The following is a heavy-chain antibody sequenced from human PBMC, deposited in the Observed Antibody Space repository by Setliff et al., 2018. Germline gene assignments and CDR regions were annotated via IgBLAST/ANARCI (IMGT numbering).Heavy chain of an antibody. CDR3: ARVHYETSTYSSTRFDH. CDR1: GFSFSDYY. CDR2: ISNDAYTI. V-gene: IGHV3-11*01. J-gene: IGHJ4*02. D-gene: IGHD3-22*01. Sequence: GSLSLPCAASGFSFSDYYMMWIRQATGKGLEWVSYISNDAYTIHYADSMKGRLTISRDNSKNSVFLQLNSLRVEDTAVYYWARVHYETSTYSSTRFDHWGQGALVTVSS.